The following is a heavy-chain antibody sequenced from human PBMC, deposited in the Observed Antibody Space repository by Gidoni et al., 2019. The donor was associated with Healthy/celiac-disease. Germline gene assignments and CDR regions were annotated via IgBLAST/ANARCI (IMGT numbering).Heavy chain of an antibody. Sequence: QVQLQPSGPGLVKPSQTLSLTCAISGASVSRNRASWNWIRQSPSRGLEWLGRTYYRSKWYNDYAVSVKSRITINPDTSKNQFSLQLNSVTPEDTAVYYCARDTQLWAYYYYGMDVWGQGTTVTVSS. V-gene: IGHV6-1*01. CDR2: TYYRSKWYN. CDR1: GASVSRNRAS. D-gene: IGHD5-18*01. CDR3: ARDTQLWAYYYYGMDV. J-gene: IGHJ6*02.